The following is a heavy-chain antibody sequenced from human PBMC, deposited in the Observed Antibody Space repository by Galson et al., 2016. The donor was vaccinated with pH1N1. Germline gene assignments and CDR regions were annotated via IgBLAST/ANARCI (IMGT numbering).Heavy chain of an antibody. V-gene: IGHV1-3*01. J-gene: IGHJ4*02. Sequence: SVKVSCKASGYTFTRYGMHWVRQAPGQSLEWMGWISPGSTKTKYSQKFQGRVTVTRDSSATPAYMELSSLTFEDTAVYYCARDLMGGTYAADYWGQGTQVTVS. D-gene: IGHD1-26*01. CDR2: ISPGSTKT. CDR1: GYTFTRYG. CDR3: ARDLMGGTYAADY.